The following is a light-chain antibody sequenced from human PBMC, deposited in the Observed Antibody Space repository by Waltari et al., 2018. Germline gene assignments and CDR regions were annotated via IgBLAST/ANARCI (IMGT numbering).Light chain of an antibody. CDR1: QGISSY. CDR2: AAS. CDR3: QQYYSYPLT. J-gene: IGKJ4*01. V-gene: IGKV1-8*01. Sequence: AIRMTQSPSSFSASTGDRVTITCRASQGISSYLAWYQQKPGKAPTLLIYAASTLQSGVPSRFSGSGSVTDFTLTISCLQSEDFATYYCQQYYSYPLTFGGGTKVEIK.